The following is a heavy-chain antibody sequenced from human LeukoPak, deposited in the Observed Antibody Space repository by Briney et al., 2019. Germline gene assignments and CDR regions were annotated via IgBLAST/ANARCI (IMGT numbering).Heavy chain of an antibody. CDR2: IYTSGST. D-gene: IGHD6-13*01. V-gene: IGHV4-39*07. CDR3: ARDVVAAAGTWDY. CDR1: GVSISSTRYY. Sequence: SETLSLTCTVSGVSISSTRYYWGWIRQPPGKGLEWIGRIYTSGSTNYNPSLKSRVTMSVDTSKNQFSLKLSSVTAADTAVYYCARDVVAAAGTWDYWGQGTLVTVSS. J-gene: IGHJ4*02.